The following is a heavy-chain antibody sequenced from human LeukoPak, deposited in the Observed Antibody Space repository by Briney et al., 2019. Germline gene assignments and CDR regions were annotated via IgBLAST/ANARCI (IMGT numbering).Heavy chain of an antibody. V-gene: IGHV1-2*02. CDR3: AREYGSGSYTGIDY. J-gene: IGHJ4*02. D-gene: IGHD3-10*01. CDR2: ISPSTGGT. CDR1: GYTFSGYY. Sequence: GASVKVSCKASGYTFSGYYIHWVRQAPGQGLEWMGWISPSTGGTNYAQKFQGRVIMTRDTSIATAYMELRRLRSDDTAVYYCAREYGSGSYTGIDYWGQGTLVTVSS.